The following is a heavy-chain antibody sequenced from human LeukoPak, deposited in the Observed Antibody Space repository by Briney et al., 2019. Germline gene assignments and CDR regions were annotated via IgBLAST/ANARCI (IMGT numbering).Heavy chain of an antibody. CDR1: GFTFDDYA. Sequence: LTGGSLRLSCAASGFTFDDYAMHWVRQAPGKGLEWVSGISWNSGSIGYADSVKGRFTISRDNAKNSLYLQMNSLRAEDTALYYCAKEGVEVAATEGHWFDPWGQGTLVTVSS. CDR3: AKEGVEVAATEGHWFDP. J-gene: IGHJ5*02. CDR2: ISWNSGSI. V-gene: IGHV3-9*01. D-gene: IGHD2-15*01.